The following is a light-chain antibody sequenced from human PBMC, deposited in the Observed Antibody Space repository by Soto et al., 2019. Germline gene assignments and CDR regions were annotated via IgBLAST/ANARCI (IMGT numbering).Light chain of an antibody. CDR3: QAYDSSLSGVV. CDR2: ANS. CDR1: SSNIGAGYD. J-gene: IGLJ2*01. Sequence: QSVLTQPPSVSGAPGQRVTISCTGSSSNIGAGYDVHWYQQLPGTAPKLLIYANSNRPSGVPDRFSGSKSGTSASLAITGLQAVDGADYYGQAYDSSLSGVVFGGGTKLTVL. V-gene: IGLV1-40*01.